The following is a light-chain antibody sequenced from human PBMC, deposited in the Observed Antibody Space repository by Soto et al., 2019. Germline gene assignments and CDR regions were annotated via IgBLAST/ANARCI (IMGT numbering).Light chain of an antibody. V-gene: IGKV2-28*01. J-gene: IGKJ1*01. CDR3: MQALQTPWT. Sequence: DIVMTQSPLSLPVTPGEPASISCRSSQSLLHRSGYNYLDWYLQKPGQSPQFLIYLGSNRASGVXDXCSGSGSGTDFTLKISRVEAEDVGVYYCMQALQTPWTFGQGTKVEIK. CDR2: LGS. CDR1: QSLLHRSGYNY.